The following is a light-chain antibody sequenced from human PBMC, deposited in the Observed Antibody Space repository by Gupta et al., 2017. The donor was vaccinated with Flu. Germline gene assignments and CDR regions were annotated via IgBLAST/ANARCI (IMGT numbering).Light chain of an antibody. J-gene: IGKJ2*01. CDR2: AAS. Sequence: DIQMTQSPSSLSASVGDRVTITCRASQSISSYLNWYQQKPGKAPKLLIYAASSWQSGVPSRFSGSGSGTDFTLTSSRLQPEDFATYYWQQSYSTDNFGQGTKMEIK. CDR3: QQSYSTDN. V-gene: IGKV1-39*01. CDR1: QSISSY.